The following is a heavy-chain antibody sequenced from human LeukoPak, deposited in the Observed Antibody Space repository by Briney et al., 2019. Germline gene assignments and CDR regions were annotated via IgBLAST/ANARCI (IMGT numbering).Heavy chain of an antibody. Sequence: GGSLRLSCAASGFTFSSYSMNWVRQAPGKGLEWVSYISSSSSTIYYADSVKGRFTISRDNAKNSLYLQMNSLRAEDTAVYYCAREEVGGYWGPVWFGDRYYYGMDVWGQGTTVTVSS. D-gene: IGHD3-10*01. J-gene: IGHJ6*02. V-gene: IGHV3-48*04. CDR3: AREEVGGYWGPVWFGDRYYYGMDV. CDR1: GFTFSSYS. CDR2: ISSSSSTI.